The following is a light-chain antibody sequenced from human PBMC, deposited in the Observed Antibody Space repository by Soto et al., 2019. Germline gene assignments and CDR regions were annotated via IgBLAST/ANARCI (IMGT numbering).Light chain of an antibody. CDR3: QAWDSNNVV. Sequence: SYELTQPPSVSVSPGQTASITCSGDKLGDKYASWYQQKPGQSPVLVIYQDSKRPSGIPERFSGSNSGNTATLTISGTQAMDEADYYCQAWDSNNVVFGGGTKLTVL. CDR1: KLGDKY. V-gene: IGLV3-1*01. J-gene: IGLJ2*01. CDR2: QDS.